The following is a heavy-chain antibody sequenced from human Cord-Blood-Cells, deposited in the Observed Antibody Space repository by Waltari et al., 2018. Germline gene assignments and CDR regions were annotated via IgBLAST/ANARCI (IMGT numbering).Heavy chain of an antibody. V-gene: IGHV3-21*01. J-gene: IGHJ4*02. CDR3: ARLPLTHNDY. CDR1: GFTFSTHS. CDR2: ISSSSSYI. Sequence: EVQLVESGGGLVKPGGSLRLSCAASGFTFSTHSMTWVRQAPGKGLEWVSSISSSSSYIYYADSVKGRFTISRDNAKNSLYLQMNSLRAEDTAVYYCARLPLTHNDYWGQGTLVTVSS. D-gene: IGHD2-2*01.